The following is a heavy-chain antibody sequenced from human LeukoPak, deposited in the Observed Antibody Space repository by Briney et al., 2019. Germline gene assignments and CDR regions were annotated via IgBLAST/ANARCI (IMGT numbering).Heavy chain of an antibody. J-gene: IGHJ5*02. CDR1: GGSFSGYY. CDR2: INHSGST. V-gene: IGHV4-34*01. Sequence: SETLSLTCAVYGGSFSGYYWSWIRQPPGKGLEWIGEINHSGSTNYNPSLKSRVTISVDTSKNQFSLKLSSVTAADTAVYYCARGRTGTGNWFDPWGQGTLVTVSS. CDR3: ARGRTGTGNWFDP. D-gene: IGHD1-7*01.